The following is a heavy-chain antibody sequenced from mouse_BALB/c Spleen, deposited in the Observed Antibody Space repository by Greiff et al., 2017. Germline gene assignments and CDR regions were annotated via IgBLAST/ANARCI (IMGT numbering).Heavy chain of an antibody. CDR3: ARQGLYYGYDFYAMDY. CDR2: ISSGGGST. CDR1: GFAFSSYD. J-gene: IGHJ4*01. Sequence: EVQGVESGGGLVKPGGSLKLSCAASGFAFSSYDMSWVRQTPEKRLEWVAYISSGGGSTYYPDTVKGRFTISRDNAKNTLYLQMSSLKSEDTAMYYCARQGLYYGYDFYAMDYWGQGTSVTVSS. D-gene: IGHD2-2*01. V-gene: IGHV5-12-1*01.